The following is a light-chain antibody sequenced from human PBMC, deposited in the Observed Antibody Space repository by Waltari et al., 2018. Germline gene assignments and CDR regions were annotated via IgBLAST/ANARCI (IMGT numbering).Light chain of an antibody. Sequence: DIQLTQSPSTLPASVGDRVTITCRASQSVSNWVAWYQRKPGKAPKLLIYRASILESGVPSRFSGSGSGTEFTLTISSLQPEDFATYFCQHYNSYPLTFGGGTKVDI. CDR3: QHYNSYPLT. J-gene: IGKJ4*01. CDR1: QSVSNW. V-gene: IGKV1-5*03. CDR2: RAS.